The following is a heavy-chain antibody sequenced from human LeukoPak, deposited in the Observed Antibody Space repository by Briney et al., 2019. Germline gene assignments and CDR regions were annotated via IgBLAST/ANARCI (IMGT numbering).Heavy chain of an antibody. J-gene: IGHJ3*02. CDR2: INPNNGGT. CDR1: GYTFTGYY. V-gene: IGHV1-2*06. D-gene: IGHD3-22*01. Sequence: ASVKVPCKDSGYTFTGYYIHWVRQAPGQGLEWMGRINPNNGGTNYAQKFQGRVTMTRDMSMSTAYMELSRLRSVDTAVYYCAGEDNSSGYRPFDIWGQGTMVTVPS. CDR3: AGEDNSSGYRPFDI.